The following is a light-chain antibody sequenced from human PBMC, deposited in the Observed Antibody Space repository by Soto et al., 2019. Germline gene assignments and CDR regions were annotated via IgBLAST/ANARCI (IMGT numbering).Light chain of an antibody. V-gene: IGKV3-20*01. J-gene: IGKJ1*01. Sequence: VSTRAPGSMSVSPGERNTHSCRASQSVNSNYLAWYRQKRGQAPSLVIYGAFSRATGIPDRFSGSGSRTYFHTTISRRHADDSAVYFRQHDAAPAWTFGQGTKVDI. CDR2: GAF. CDR1: QSVNSNY. CDR3: QHDAAPAWT.